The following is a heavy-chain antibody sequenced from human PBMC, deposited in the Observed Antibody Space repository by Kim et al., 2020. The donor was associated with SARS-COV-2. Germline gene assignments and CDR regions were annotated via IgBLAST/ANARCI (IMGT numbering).Heavy chain of an antibody. CDR3: ARDGYFDWPRRMDV. J-gene: IGHJ6*02. V-gene: IGHV1-18*01. Sequence: AQKLQGRVTMTTDTSTSTAYMELRSLRSDDTAVYYCARDGYFDWPRRMDVWGQGTTVTVSS. D-gene: IGHD3-9*01.